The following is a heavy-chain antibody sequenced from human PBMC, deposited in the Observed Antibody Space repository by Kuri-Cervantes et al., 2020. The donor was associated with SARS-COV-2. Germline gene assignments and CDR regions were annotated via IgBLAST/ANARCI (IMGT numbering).Heavy chain of an antibody. CDR1: GGSISSYY. Sequence: ESLKISCTVSGGSISSYYWSWIRQPPGKGLEWIGYIYYSGSTNYNPSLKSRVTISVDTSKNQFSLKLSSATAADTAVYYCARDEGITGTYNWFDPWGQGTLVTVSS. J-gene: IGHJ5*02. CDR2: IYYSGST. D-gene: IGHD1-7*01. CDR3: ARDEGITGTYNWFDP. V-gene: IGHV4-59*01.